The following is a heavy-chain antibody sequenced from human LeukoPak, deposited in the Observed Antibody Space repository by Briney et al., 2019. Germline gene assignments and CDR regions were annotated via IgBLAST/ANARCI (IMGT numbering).Heavy chain of an antibody. CDR3: TRGPIQLWLHNGMDV. V-gene: IGHV3-30*03. CDR1: GFTFSSYG. J-gene: IGHJ6*02. D-gene: IGHD5-18*01. Sequence: PGRSLRLSCAASGFTFSSYGMHWVRQAPGKGLEWVAVISYVGSNKYYADSVKGRFTISRDNSKNTLYLQMNSLRAEDTAVYYCTRGPIQLWLHNGMDVWGQGTTVTVSS. CDR2: ISYVGSNK.